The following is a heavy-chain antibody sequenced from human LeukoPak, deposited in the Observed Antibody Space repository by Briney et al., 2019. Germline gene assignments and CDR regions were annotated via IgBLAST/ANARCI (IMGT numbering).Heavy chain of an antibody. CDR2: IYYSGST. Sequence: SETLSLTCTVSGNSISSGDYYWSWVRQPAGKGLEWIGRIYYSGSTYYNPSLKSRVTISVDTSKNQFSLKLSSVTAADTAVYYCARLADSGWYASSIDYWGQGTLVTVSS. V-gene: IGHV4-39*01. J-gene: IGHJ4*02. CDR3: ARLADSGWYASSIDY. CDR1: GNSISSGDYY. D-gene: IGHD6-19*01.